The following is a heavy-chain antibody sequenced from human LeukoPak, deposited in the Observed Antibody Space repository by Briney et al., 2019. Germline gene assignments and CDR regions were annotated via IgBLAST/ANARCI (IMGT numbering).Heavy chain of an antibody. Sequence: TGGSLRLSRAASGFTFSSYAMHWVRQAPGKGLEYVSAISSNGGSTYYANSVKGRFTISRDNSKNTLYLQMNSLRAEDTAVYYCAKGDYDSSGYYYPIYYFDYWGQGTLVTVSS. CDR2: ISSNGGST. CDR1: GFTFSSYA. V-gene: IGHV3-64*01. CDR3: AKGDYDSSGYYYPIYYFDY. J-gene: IGHJ4*02. D-gene: IGHD3-22*01.